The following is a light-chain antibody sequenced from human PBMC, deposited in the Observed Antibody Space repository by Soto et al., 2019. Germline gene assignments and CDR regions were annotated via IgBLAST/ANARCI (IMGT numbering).Light chain of an antibody. V-gene: IGLV7-46*01. CDR2: ETS. CDR3: LLSYSGPRV. Sequence: QAVVTQEPSLTVSPGGTVTLTCGSSTGAVTSGHYPYWFQQKPGQAPRTLIYETSNKHSWTPARFSGSLLGGKAALTLSGAQPEDEAEYYCLLSYSGPRVFVGGTKLTVL. J-gene: IGLJ2*01. CDR1: TGAVTSGHY.